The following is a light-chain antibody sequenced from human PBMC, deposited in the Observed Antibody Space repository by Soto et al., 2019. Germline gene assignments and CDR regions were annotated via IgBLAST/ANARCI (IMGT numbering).Light chain of an antibody. CDR2: AAS. CDR1: QSISSY. V-gene: IGKV1-39*01. Sequence: DIPMPQSPSSLSASVGDRVTITCRASQSISSYLNLYQQKPGKAPKLLSYAASRLQSGVPSRFSGSGSGTDFTLTISSLQPEDFATYYCQQSYSTPLTFGGGTKVEIK. CDR3: QQSYSTPLT. J-gene: IGKJ4*01.